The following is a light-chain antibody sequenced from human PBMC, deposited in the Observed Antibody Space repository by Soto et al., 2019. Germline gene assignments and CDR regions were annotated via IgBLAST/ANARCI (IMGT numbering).Light chain of an antibody. CDR1: QDIANY. CDR3: LQCDSLPQMFT. Sequence: DIQMTQSPSSLSASVGDRVTITCQASQDIANYVNWYQQKAGQAPKLLIYDASSLETGVPSRFSGSGSGAEFTFTISSLQPEDTATYYCLQCDSLPQMFTFGQGTKLEIK. V-gene: IGKV1-33*01. CDR2: DAS. J-gene: IGKJ2*01.